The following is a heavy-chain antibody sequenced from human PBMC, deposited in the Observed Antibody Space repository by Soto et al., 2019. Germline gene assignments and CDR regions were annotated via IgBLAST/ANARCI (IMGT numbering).Heavy chain of an antibody. CDR3: ASSNIAAAGFYYYGMDV. V-gene: IGHV4-59*01. CDR1: GVYISSYY. CDR2: IYYSGST. Sequence: SETLSLTWTVFGVYISSYYCSWIRQPPGKGLEWIGYIYYSGSTNYNPSLKSRVTISVDTSKNQFSLKQSSVTAADAAVYYCASSNIAAAGFYYYGMDVWGRGTTVTVSS. J-gene: IGHJ6*02. D-gene: IGHD6-25*01.